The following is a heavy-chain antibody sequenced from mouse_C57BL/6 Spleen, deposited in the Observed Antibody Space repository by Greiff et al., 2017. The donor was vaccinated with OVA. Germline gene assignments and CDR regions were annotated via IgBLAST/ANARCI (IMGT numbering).Heavy chain of an antibody. CDR3: ARGAYGYDGGAWFAY. CDR2: IYPGDGDT. V-gene: IGHV1-82*01. J-gene: IGHJ3*01. CDR1: GYAFSSSW. Sequence: QVQLKQSGPELVKPGASVKISCKASGYAFSSSWMNWVKQRPGKGLEWIGRIYPGDGDTNYNGKFKGKATLNADKSSSTAYMQLSSLTSEDSAVYFCARGAYGYDGGAWFAYWGQGTLVTVSA. D-gene: IGHD2-2*01.